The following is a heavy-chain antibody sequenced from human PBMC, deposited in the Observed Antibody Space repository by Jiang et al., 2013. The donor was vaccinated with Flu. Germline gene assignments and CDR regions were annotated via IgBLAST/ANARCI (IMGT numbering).Heavy chain of an antibody. V-gene: IGHV4-38-2*02. D-gene: IGHD3-22*01. CDR3: AVGHYYDSSGYYGILSP. J-gene: IGHJ5*02. CDR1: GYSISSGYY. Sequence: GPGLVKPSETLSLTCTVSGYSISSGYYWGWIRQPPGKGLEWIGSIYHSGSTYYNPSLKSRVTISVDTSKNQFSLKLSSVTAADTAVYYCAVGHYYDSSGYYGILSPWGQGTLVTVSS. CDR2: IYHSGST.